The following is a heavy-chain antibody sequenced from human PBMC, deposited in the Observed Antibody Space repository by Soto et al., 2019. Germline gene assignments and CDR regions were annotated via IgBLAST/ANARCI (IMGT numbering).Heavy chain of an antibody. CDR2: IYYSGST. J-gene: IGHJ6*02. CDR1: GGSISSGDYY. V-gene: IGHV4-30-4*01. CDR3: ARDAAYSNYDPYYYGMDV. Sequence: PSETLSLTCTVSGGSISSGDYYWSWIRQPPGKGLEWIGYIYYSGSTYYNPSLKSRVTISVDTSKNQFSLKLSSVTAADTAVFYCARDAAYSNYDPYYYGMDVWGQGTTVTVSS. D-gene: IGHD4-4*01.